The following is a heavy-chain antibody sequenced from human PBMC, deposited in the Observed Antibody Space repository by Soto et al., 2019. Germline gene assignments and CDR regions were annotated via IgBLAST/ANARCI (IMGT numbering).Heavy chain of an antibody. V-gene: IGHV3-7*05. Sequence: EVQLVESGGGLVQPGGSLRLSCAASGFTFSSYWMSWVRQAPGKGLEWVANIKQDGSEKYYVDSVKGRFTISRENAKNSRYLQMNSLRAEDTAVYYCARDIAVAALTTFQDYWGQGTLVTASS. J-gene: IGHJ4*02. CDR1: GFTFSSYW. CDR2: IKQDGSEK. CDR3: ARDIAVAALTTFQDY. D-gene: IGHD6-19*01.